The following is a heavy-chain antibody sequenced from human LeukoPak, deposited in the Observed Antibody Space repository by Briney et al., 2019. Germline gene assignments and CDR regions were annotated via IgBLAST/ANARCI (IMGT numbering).Heavy chain of an antibody. J-gene: IGHJ4*02. V-gene: IGHV4-34*01. CDR2: INHSGST. CDR3: ARLERGTPDEY. CDR1: GGSFSGYY. Sequence: PSETLSLTCAVYGGSFSGYYWSWIRQPPGKGLEWIGEINHSGSTNYNPSLKSRVTISVDTSKNQFSLKLSSVTAADTAVYYCARLERGTPDEYWGQGTLVTVSS.